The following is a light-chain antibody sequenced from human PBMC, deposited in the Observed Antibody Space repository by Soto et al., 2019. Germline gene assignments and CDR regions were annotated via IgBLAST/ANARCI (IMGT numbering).Light chain of an antibody. CDR3: AAWDDSLDAQV. CDR1: DSNIGNNA. CDR2: RNN. V-gene: IGLV1-36*01. Sequence: QSALPQPPSVSGAPRQRVTISCSGSDSNIGNNAVNWYQLVPGKAPKVVIYRNNVVLSGVSDRFSGSKSGTSASLAISRLQSEDEADYYCAAWDDSLDAQVFGGGTKVTVL. J-gene: IGLJ3*02.